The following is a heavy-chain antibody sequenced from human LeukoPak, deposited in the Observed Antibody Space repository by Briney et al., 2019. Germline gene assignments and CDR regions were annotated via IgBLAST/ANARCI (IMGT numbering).Heavy chain of an antibody. CDR3: ARDAYYYGSGSDAFDI. CDR1: GGSISSYY. D-gene: IGHD3-10*01. J-gene: IGHJ3*02. Sequence: SETLSLTCAFSGGSISSYYWSWIRQPAGKGLEWIGRIHSSGSTNYNPSLKSRVTMSVDTSKNQFSLKLSSVTAADTAVYYCARDAYYYGSGSDAFDIWGQGTMVTVSS. V-gene: IGHV4-4*07. CDR2: IHSSGST.